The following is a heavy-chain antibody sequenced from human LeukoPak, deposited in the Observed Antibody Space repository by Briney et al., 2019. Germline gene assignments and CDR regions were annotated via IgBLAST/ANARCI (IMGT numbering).Heavy chain of an antibody. CDR2: IQPSTGDT. Sequence: GVSVKVSCKASGYTFTGYYMHWVRQAPGQGLEWMGRIQPSTGDTKYAQKFQGRVTMTRDTSINTAYMEVSSLRSDDTAVYYCARDPAYRGFDPWGQGTLVTVSS. V-gene: IGHV1-2*06. CDR3: ARDPAYRGFDP. CDR1: GYTFTGYY. D-gene: IGHD2-2*01. J-gene: IGHJ5*02.